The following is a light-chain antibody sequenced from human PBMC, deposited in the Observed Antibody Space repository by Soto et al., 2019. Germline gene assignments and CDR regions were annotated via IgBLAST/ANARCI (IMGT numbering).Light chain of an antibody. CDR3: CSYAGSYSWV. Sequence: QSVLTQPRSVSGSPGQAVTISCTGTSSDVGGYNYVSWYQQHPVKAPKLMIYDVSKRPSGVPDRFSGSKSGNTASLTISGLQAEDEAEYYGCSYAGSYSWVFGGGTKLTVL. V-gene: IGLV2-11*01. CDR2: DVS. CDR1: SSDVGGYNY. J-gene: IGLJ3*02.